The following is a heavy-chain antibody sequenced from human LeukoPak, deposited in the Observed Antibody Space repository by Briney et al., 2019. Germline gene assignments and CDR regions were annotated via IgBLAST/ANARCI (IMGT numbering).Heavy chain of an antibody. D-gene: IGHD3-16*01. CDR1: GFTFSSYS. CDR3: ARLGGSDAFDI. J-gene: IGHJ3*02. V-gene: IGHV3-21*01. Sequence: GGSLRLSCAASGFTFSSYSMNWVRQAPGKGLEWVSSISSSSSYIYYADSVKGRFTISRDNAKNSLYLQMNSLRAEDMAVYYCARLGGSDAFDIWGQGTMVTVSS. CDR2: ISSSSSYI.